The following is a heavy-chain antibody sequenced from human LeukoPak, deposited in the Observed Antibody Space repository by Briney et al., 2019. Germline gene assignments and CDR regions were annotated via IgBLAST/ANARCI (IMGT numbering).Heavy chain of an antibody. CDR2: IWYDGNNE. J-gene: IGHJ3*02. CDR1: GFSFSTYG. D-gene: IGHD3-10*01. CDR3: AKDLGVRGATLDAFDI. Sequence: GGSLRLSCAASGFSFSTYGMHWVRQAPGKGLEWVAVIWYDGNNEYYADSVKGRFTISRDNSKNTLYLQMNSLRAEDTAVYYCAKDLGVRGATLDAFDIWGQGTMVTVSS. V-gene: IGHV3-33*06.